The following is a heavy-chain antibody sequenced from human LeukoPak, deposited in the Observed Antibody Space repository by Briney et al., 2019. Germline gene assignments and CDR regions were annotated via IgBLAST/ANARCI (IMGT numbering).Heavy chain of an antibody. D-gene: IGHD3-3*01. CDR2: ISGSGGST. V-gene: IGHV3-23*01. CDR1: GFTFSSYA. J-gene: IGHJ6*02. CDR3: ARYDFWSGYSYGMDV. Sequence: PGGSLRLSCAASGFTFSSYAMSWVRQAPGKGLEWVSAISGSGGSTYYADSVKGRFTISRDNSKNTLYLQMNSLRAEDTAVYYCARYDFWSGYSYGMDVWGQGTTVTVSS.